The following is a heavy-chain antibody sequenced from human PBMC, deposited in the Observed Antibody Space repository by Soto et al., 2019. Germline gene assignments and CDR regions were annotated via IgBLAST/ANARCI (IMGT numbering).Heavy chain of an antibody. CDR1: GGSISSGGYY. CDR2: IYYSANT. CDR3: ARFGGNSYYYGMDV. Sequence: QVQLQESGPGLVKPSQTLSLTCSVSGGSISSGGYYWSWIRQPPGKGLEWIGYIYYSANTHYNPSLKGRVSIYADTSKNQFSLKLSSGTAADTAVYYFARFGGNSYYYGMDVWGQGTTVTVSS. V-gene: IGHV4-31*02. J-gene: IGHJ6*02. D-gene: IGHD3-10*01.